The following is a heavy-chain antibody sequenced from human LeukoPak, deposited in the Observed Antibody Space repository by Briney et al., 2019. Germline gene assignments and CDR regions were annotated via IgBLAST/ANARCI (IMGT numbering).Heavy chain of an antibody. CDR2: ISSSSSYI. J-gene: IGHJ4*02. Sequence: GGSLRLSCAASGFTFSSYSMNWVRQAPGKGLEWVSSISSSSSYIYYADSVKGRFTISRDNAKNSLYLQMNSLRAEDTAVYFCAREFRVVMTAFLDYWGQGTLVIVSS. D-gene: IGHD2-21*02. V-gene: IGHV3-21*04. CDR1: GFTFSSYS. CDR3: AREFRVVMTAFLDY.